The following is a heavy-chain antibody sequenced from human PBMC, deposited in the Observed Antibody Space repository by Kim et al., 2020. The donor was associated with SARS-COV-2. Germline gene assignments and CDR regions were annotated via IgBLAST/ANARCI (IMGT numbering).Heavy chain of an antibody. Sequence: YAVSVKSRITINSDTSKNQFSLHLNSVTPEDTAVYYCARDPRGFGELSFDYWGQGTLVTVSS. J-gene: IGHJ4*02. D-gene: IGHD3-10*01. V-gene: IGHV6-1*01. CDR3: ARDPRGFGELSFDY.